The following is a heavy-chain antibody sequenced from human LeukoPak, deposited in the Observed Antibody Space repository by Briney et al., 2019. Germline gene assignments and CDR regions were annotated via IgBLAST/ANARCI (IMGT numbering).Heavy chain of an antibody. CDR1: GFTFSSCA. V-gene: IGHV3-23*01. Sequence: GGSLRLSCAASGFTFSSCAMTWVRQAPGKGLEWVSCISGSGDYTYYADSVKGRFTISRGNSKNTVYLQMNNLRVEDTALYYCAKGAFERFGEPSDHWGQGTLVSVSS. J-gene: IGHJ4*02. D-gene: IGHD3-10*01. CDR2: ISGSGDYT. CDR3: AKGAFERFGEPSDH.